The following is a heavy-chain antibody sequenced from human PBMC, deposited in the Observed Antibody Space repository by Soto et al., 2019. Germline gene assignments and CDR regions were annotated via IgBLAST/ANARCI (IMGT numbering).Heavy chain of an antibody. V-gene: IGHV4-31*03. CDR1: GGSISSGGYY. Sequence: QVQLQESGPGLVKPSQTLSLTCTVSGGSISSGGYYWSWLRQHPGKGLEWIGYIYYSGSTYYDPSLKSRVTISVDTSKNQFSLKLSSVTAADTAVYYCARVGRSIAAAGTHFDYWGQGTLVTVSS. CDR3: ARVGRSIAAAGTHFDY. CDR2: IYYSGST. D-gene: IGHD6-13*01. J-gene: IGHJ4*02.